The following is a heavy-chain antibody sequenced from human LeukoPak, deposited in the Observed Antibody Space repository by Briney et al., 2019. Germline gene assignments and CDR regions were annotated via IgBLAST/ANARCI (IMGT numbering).Heavy chain of an antibody. V-gene: IGHV3-74*01. CDR2: IKSDGGT. J-gene: IGHJ1*01. D-gene: IGHD3-22*01. CDR3: ARAPSEIGGYYPEYFRH. Sequence: GGSLRLSCAASGFTFSSYWMHWVRQAPGKGLVWVSRIKSDGGTNYADSVKGRFAISRDNAKNTVSLQMNSLRAEDTGVYYCARAPSEIGGYYPEYFRHWGQGTLVTVSS. CDR1: GFTFSSYW.